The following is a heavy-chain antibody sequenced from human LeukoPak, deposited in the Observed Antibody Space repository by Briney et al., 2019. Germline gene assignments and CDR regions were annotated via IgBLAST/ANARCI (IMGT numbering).Heavy chain of an antibody. CDR3: ARGPSAGSY. V-gene: IGHV4-59*11. CDR1: GGSISSHY. Sequence: SETLSLTCTVSGGSISSHYWSWIRQPPGKGLEWIGYIYYSGSTNYNPSLKSRVTISVDTSKNQFSLKLSSVTAADTAVYYRARGPSAGSYWGQGTLVTVSS. J-gene: IGHJ4*02. D-gene: IGHD1-26*01. CDR2: IYYSGST.